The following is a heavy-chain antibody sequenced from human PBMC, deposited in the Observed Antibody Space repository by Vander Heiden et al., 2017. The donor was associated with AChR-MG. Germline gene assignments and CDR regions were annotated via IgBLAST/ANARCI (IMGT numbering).Heavy chain of an antibody. J-gene: IGHJ4*02. D-gene: IGHD3-9*01. CDR1: GFTLSSMA. CDR2: ISGSGGST. CDR3: AKDRGLRSRITIFTGYYFDY. Sequence: EVQLLESGGGLVQPGGSLRPSCAAPGFTLSSMAMRGVRQAPGKGLEWVSAISGSGGSTYYADSVKGRFTISRDNSKNTLYLQMNSLRAEDTAVYYCAKDRGLRSRITIFTGYYFDYWGQGTLVTVSS. V-gene: IGHV3-23*01.